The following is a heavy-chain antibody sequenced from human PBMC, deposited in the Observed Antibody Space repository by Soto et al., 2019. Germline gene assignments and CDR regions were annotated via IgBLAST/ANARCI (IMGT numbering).Heavy chain of an antibody. CDR2: IRSKAYGGTT. J-gene: IGHJ3*02. V-gene: IGHV3-49*04. CDR3: TGYDSSGYYFDDFDI. CDR1: GFTFGDYA. Sequence: PGGSLRLSCTASGFTFGDYAMSWVRQAPGKGLEWVGFIRSKAYGGTTEYAASVKGRFTISRDDSKSIAYLQMNSLKTEDTAVYYCTGYDSSGYYFDDFDIWGQGTMVTVSS. D-gene: IGHD3-22*01.